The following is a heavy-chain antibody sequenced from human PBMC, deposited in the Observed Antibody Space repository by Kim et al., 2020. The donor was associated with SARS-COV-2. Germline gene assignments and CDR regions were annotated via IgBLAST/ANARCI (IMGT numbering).Heavy chain of an antibody. CDR3: AKDRVVGQSAIDY. CDR1: GFTFTSYA. CDR2: ISSGGGST. V-gene: IGHV3-23*01. J-gene: IGHJ4*02. D-gene: IGHD2-2*02. Sequence: WGSLRLSCTASGFTFTSYAMTWVRQAPGKGLEWVSTISSGGGSTYYADSVKGRFTISRDNSKNTLYLQMNSLRAEDTAVYYCAKDRVVGQSAIDYFGQGT.